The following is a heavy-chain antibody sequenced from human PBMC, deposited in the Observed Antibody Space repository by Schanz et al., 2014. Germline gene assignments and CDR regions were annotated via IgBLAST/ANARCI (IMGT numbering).Heavy chain of an antibody. CDR1: GFTVSSNH. D-gene: IGHD3-10*01. CDR2: ISSSSSYI. CDR3: ARDGNYYGSRNYYKTPYYFDY. Sequence: EGQLAESGGGLVQPGGSLRLSCAVSGFTVSSNHMSWVRQAPGKGLEWVSSISSSSSYIYYADSVKGRFTISRDNAKNTLHLQVTSLRAEDTAIYYCARDGNYYGSRNYYKTPYYFDYWGQGTLVTVSS. V-gene: IGHV3-21*01. J-gene: IGHJ4*02.